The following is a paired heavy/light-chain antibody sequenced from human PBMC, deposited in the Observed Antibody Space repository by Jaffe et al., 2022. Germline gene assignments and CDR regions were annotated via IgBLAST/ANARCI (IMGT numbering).Heavy chain of an antibody. Sequence: QVQLVQSGAEVKKPGASVKVSCKASGYTFTSYGVSWVRQAPGQGLEWMGWISAYNGNTNYAQKLQGRVTMTTDTSTSTAYMELRSLRSDDTAIYYCARDVGYCSGGSCYPETPVFDYWGQGTLVTVSS. CDR2: ISAYNGNT. CDR3: ARDVGYCSGGSCYPETPVFDY. CDR1: GYTFTSYG. V-gene: IGHV1-18*01. J-gene: IGHJ4*02. D-gene: IGHD2-15*01.
Light chain of an antibody. CDR3: AAWDDSLNRWL. V-gene: IGLV1-44*01. CDR1: SSNIGRDT. CDR2: TNN. Sequence: QSVLTQPPSASGTPGQRVTISCSGSSSNIGRDTVNWYQRLPGTAPKLLIYTNNQRPSGVPDRFSGSKSGTSASLAISGLQSDDEADYFCAAWDDSLNRWLFGGGTKVTVL. J-gene: IGLJ3*02.